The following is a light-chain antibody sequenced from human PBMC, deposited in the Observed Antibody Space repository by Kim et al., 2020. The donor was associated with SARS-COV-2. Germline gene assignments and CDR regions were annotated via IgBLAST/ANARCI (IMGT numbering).Light chain of an antibody. CDR2: GAS. CDR1: QSLSCEY. J-gene: IGKJ2*01. CDR3: QQYTRSPPAYT. V-gene: IGKV3-20*01. Sequence: GERATLPFRASQSLSCEYLARYPQTSGQPPRLLILGASRRAAGIPDRFSGSGAGTDFNLNISRLEPEDFAVYYCQQYTRSPPAYTFGQGTKLEI.